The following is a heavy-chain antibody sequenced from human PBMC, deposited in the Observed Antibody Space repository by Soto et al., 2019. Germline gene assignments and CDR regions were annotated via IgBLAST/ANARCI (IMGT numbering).Heavy chain of an antibody. CDR3: ARVVYYDNSAFGL. V-gene: IGHV3-21*01. J-gene: IGHJ3*01. D-gene: IGHD3-22*01. Sequence: PGVSLRLSCVASGFSFSGYNMNWVRQAPGKGLEWVSSISGSSSYIYYADSVKGRFTISRDNAKNSLYLQMNSLRAEDTAVYYCARVVYYDNSAFGLWGQGTMVTGS. CDR2: ISGSSSYI. CDR1: GFSFSGYN.